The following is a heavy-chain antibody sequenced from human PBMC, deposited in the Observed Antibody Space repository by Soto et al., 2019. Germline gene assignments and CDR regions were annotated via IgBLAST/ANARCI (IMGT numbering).Heavy chain of an antibody. CDR2: IIPISGTA. J-gene: IGHJ6*02. CDR1: GGTFSSYA. Sequence: QVQLVQSGAEVKKPGSSVKVSCKASGGTFSSYAISWVRQAPGQGLEWMGGIIPISGTANYAQKFQGRVTITADESTNMELSSLRSEDTAVYYCARSQGSSTSVEIYYYYYYGMDVWGQGTTVTVSS. V-gene: IGHV1-69*01. CDR3: ARSQGSSTSVEIYYYYYYGMDV. D-gene: IGHD2-2*01.